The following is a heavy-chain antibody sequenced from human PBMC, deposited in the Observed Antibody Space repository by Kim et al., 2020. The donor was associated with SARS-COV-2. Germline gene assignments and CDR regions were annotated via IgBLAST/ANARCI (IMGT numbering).Heavy chain of an antibody. CDR3: AKDRPLEWTFDY. V-gene: IGHV3-30*02. Sequence: YADSVKGRFTISRDNSKNTLYLQMNSLRAEDTAVYYCAKDRPLEWTFDYWGQGTLVTVSS. D-gene: IGHD3-3*01. J-gene: IGHJ4*02.